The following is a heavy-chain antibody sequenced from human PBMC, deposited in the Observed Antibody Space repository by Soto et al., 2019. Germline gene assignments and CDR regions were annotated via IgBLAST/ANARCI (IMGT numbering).Heavy chain of an antibody. Sequence: RASVKVSCKTSGNTLTSFYIHWVRQAPGQGLEWVGRLSPTTGGTNYAQHFQGRVTVTWDMSTFTAYMELSSLIYEDTAVYYCARPPGYVTDWYYFDTWGQGTQVIVSS. D-gene: IGHD3-9*01. CDR1: GNTLTSFY. CDR2: LSPTTGGT. CDR3: ARPPGYVTDWYYFDT. V-gene: IGHV1-2*02. J-gene: IGHJ4*02.